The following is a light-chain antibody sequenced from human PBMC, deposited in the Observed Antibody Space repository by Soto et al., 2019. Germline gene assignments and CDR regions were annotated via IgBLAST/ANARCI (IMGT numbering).Light chain of an antibody. CDR3: QQYYSYPCT. Sequence: AIRMTQSPSSLSASTGDRVTITCRASQGISSYLAWYQQKPGKAPKLLSYAASTVQSGVPPRFSGSGSGTDVTLTISCLQSEDFATYYFQQYYSYPCTFGPGTKVDIK. J-gene: IGKJ3*01. CDR1: QGISSY. CDR2: AAS. V-gene: IGKV1-8*01.